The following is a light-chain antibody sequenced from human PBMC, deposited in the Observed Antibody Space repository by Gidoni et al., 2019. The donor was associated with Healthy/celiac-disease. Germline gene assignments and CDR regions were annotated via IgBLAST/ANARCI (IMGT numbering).Light chain of an antibody. CDR1: SGSIASNY. Sequence: SMLTRPRAVSETRVNTVTSSCTGSSGSIASNYVQWYQQRPGSAPTTVIYEDNQRPSGFPDRFSASIDSSSSSASLPISVLTAEDEADYYCQYYDSSRLVFGGGTKLTVL. CDR2: EDN. V-gene: IGLV6-57*02. J-gene: IGLJ3*02. CDR3: QYYDSSRLV.